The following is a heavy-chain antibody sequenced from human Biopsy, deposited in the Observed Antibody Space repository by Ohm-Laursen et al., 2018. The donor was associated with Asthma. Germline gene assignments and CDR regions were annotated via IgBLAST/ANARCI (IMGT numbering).Heavy chain of an antibody. J-gene: IGHJ4*02. D-gene: IGHD6-19*01. CDR3: ARSVAGYFDY. CDR1: GYTFTDYS. Sequence: SVKVSCKAPGYTFTDYSIHWVRQAPGQGLEWMGWISAYNGNTNYAQNLQGRVTMTTDTSTSTAYMDLRSVRSDDTAVYYCARSVAGYFDYWGQGTLVTVSS. V-gene: IGHV1-18*04. CDR2: ISAYNGNT.